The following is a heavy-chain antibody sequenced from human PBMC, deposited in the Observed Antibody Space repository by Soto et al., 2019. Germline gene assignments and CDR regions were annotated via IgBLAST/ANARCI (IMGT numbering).Heavy chain of an antibody. CDR3: VGESDYDYVWGSYRYSY. CDR1: GGSISSSSYY. D-gene: IGHD3-16*02. Sequence: QLQLQESGPGLVKPSETLSLTCTVSGGSISSSSYYWGWIRQPPGKGLEWIGSIYYSGSTYYNPSLKSRVTISVDTSKNQFSLKLSSVTAADTAVYYCVGESDYDYVWGSYRYSYWGQGTLVTVSS. J-gene: IGHJ4*02. CDR2: IYYSGST. V-gene: IGHV4-39*02.